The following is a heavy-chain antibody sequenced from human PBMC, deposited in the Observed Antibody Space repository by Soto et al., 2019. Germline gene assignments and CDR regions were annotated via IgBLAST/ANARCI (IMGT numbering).Heavy chain of an antibody. Sequence: VGSLRLSCAASGFAFSSFAMNCVRQAPGKGLEWVSAIRGSGGSTYYADSVKGRFTISRDNAKNTLFLQMNSLRAEDTAVYYCAKHPPGTVPSVAAGSDYWGQGTLVTVSS. CDR1: GFAFSSFA. V-gene: IGHV3-23*01. J-gene: IGHJ4*02. D-gene: IGHD6-19*01. CDR2: IRGSGGST. CDR3: AKHPPGTVPSVAAGSDY.